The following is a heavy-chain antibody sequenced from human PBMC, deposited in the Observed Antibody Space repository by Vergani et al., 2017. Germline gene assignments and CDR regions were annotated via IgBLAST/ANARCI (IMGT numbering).Heavy chain of an antibody. CDR2: ISARYPST. CDR1: GFTFSACP. V-gene: IGHV3-23*01. J-gene: IGHJ4*02. Sequence: EVQLLQSGGGVIQPGGSVRLSCAASGFTFSACPMTWVRQAPGRGLGWVSAISARYPSTDYADSVKGRFTISRDNSKNTLYLQMNSLRAEDTAVYYCAKDSSGWYSPVYWGQGTLVTVSS. D-gene: IGHD6-19*01. CDR3: AKDSSGWYSPVY.